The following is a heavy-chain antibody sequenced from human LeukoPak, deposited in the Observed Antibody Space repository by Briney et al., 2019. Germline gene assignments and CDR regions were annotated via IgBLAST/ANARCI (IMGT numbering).Heavy chain of an antibody. CDR3: ARAVDIVVVPAAPFDP. CDR2: INPNSGGT. J-gene: IGHJ5*02. Sequence: ASVKVSCKASGYTFTGYYMHWVRQAPGQGLEWMGWINPNSGGTNYAQKFQGRVTMTRDTSISTAYMELSRLRSDDTGVYYCARAVDIVVVPAAPFDPWGQGTLVTVSS. CDR1: GYTFTGYY. V-gene: IGHV1-2*02. D-gene: IGHD2-2*03.